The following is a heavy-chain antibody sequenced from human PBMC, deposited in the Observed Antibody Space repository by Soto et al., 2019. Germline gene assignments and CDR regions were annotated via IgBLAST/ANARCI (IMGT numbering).Heavy chain of an antibody. D-gene: IGHD3-10*01. CDR1: GFSFSSHS. Sequence: GGSLRLSCAASGFSFSSHSMNWVRQAPGKGLEWVSYISSSSSTIYYADSAKGRFTISRDNAKNSLYLQMNSLRDEDTAVYYCARGSYGDLDYWGQGTLVTVSS. CDR3: ARGSYGDLDY. V-gene: IGHV3-48*02. CDR2: ISSSSSTI. J-gene: IGHJ4*02.